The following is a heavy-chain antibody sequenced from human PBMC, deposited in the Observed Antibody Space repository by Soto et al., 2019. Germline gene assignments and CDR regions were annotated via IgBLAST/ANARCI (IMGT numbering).Heavy chain of an antibody. J-gene: IGHJ4*02. Sequence: TLSLTCTVPGGSIGSFCYFWSWIRQQPGKGLEWIGYIHNSGTTYYNPSLNSRVTMSLDKSKNQFSLRLTSVTAADTAVYYRARYYVYYFDCLGQGTLVT. CDR1: GGSIGSFCYF. D-gene: IGHD3-16*01. CDR2: IHNSGTT. CDR3: ARYYVYYFDC. V-gene: IGHV4-31*03.